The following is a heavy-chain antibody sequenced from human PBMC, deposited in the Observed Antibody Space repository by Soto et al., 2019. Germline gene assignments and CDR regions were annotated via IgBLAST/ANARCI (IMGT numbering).Heavy chain of an antibody. CDR3: ARDYSSSWYFGYYDYVWGGPANYYFDY. J-gene: IGHJ4*02. Sequence: EVQLVESGGGLVQPGGSLRLSCAASGFTFSSYWMSWVRQAPGKGLEWVANIKQDGSEKYYVDSVKGRFTISRDNAENSLYLQMNSRRAEDTAVYYCARDYSSSWYFGYYDYVWGGPANYYFDYWGQGTLVTVSS. D-gene: IGHD3-16*01. V-gene: IGHV3-7*05. CDR2: IKQDGSEK. CDR1: GFTFSSYW.